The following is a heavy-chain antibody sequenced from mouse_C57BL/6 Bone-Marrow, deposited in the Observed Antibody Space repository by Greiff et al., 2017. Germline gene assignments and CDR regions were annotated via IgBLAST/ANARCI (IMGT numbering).Heavy chain of an antibody. Sequence: EVKLMESGGGLVKPGGSLKLSCAASGFTFSDYGMAWVRQAPRKGPAWVAFISNLAYSIYYADTVTGRFTISRENATNTLYQEMSSLRSEDTAMYYCARRGQLRPLYYAMDYWGQGTSVTVSS. CDR2: ISNLAYSI. CDR1: GFTFSDYG. V-gene: IGHV5-15*01. J-gene: IGHJ4*01. CDR3: ARRGQLRPLYYAMDY. D-gene: IGHD3-2*02.